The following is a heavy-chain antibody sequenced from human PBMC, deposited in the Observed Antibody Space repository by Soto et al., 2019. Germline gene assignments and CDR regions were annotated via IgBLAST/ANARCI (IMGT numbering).Heavy chain of an antibody. Sequence: QVQLVESGGGVVQPGRSLRLSCAASGFTISSYGMHWVRQAPGKGLEWVAVIWYDGSNKYYADSVKGRFTISRDNSKNTLYLQMNSLRAEDTAVYYCARERGVVVAATRYFDYWGQGTLVTVSS. D-gene: IGHD2-15*01. CDR1: GFTISSYG. J-gene: IGHJ4*02. CDR3: ARERGVVVAATRYFDY. CDR2: IWYDGSNK. V-gene: IGHV3-33*01.